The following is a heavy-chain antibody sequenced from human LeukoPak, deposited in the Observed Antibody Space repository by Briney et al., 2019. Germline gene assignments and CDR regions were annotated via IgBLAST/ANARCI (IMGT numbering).Heavy chain of an antibody. CDR3: ARLLGYCSSTSCYTAWFDP. CDR1: GYSFTSYW. CDR2: IYPGDSDT. J-gene: IGHJ5*02. V-gene: IGHV5-51*01. Sequence: GESLKISCKGSGYSFTSYWIGWVRQMPGKGLEWMGIIYPGDSDTRYSPSFQGQVTISADKSISTAYLRWSSLKASDTAMYYCARLLGYCSSTSCYTAWFDPWGQGTLVTVSS. D-gene: IGHD2-2*02.